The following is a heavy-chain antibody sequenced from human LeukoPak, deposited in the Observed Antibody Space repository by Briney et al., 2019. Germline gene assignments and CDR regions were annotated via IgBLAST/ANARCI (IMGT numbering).Heavy chain of an antibody. CDR1: GFTFSSYA. J-gene: IGHJ4*02. CDR2: ISYDGSNK. D-gene: IGHD5-24*01. Sequence: GRSLRLSCAASGFTFSSYAMHWVCQAPGKGLEWVAVISYDGSNKYYADSVKGRFTISRDNSKNTLYLQMNSLRAEDTAVYYCARGYGYQNFDYWGQGTLVTVSS. V-gene: IGHV3-30-3*01. CDR3: ARGYGYQNFDY.